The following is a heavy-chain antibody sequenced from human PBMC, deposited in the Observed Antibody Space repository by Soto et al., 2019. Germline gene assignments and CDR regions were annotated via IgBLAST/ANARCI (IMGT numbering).Heavy chain of an antibody. D-gene: IGHD6-19*01. CDR2: IKRDGSAK. CDR1: GFTFSSYW. J-gene: IGHJ4*02. V-gene: IGHV3-7*01. Sequence: PGGSLRLSCAASGFTFSSYWMTWVRQAPGKGLEWVANIKRDGSAKYYVDSVKGRFTISRDNAKNSLYLQMNSLRAEDTAVYYCASWLKTSGWYVLLEGAFDYWGQGTLVTGSS. CDR3: ASWLKTSGWYVLLEGAFDY.